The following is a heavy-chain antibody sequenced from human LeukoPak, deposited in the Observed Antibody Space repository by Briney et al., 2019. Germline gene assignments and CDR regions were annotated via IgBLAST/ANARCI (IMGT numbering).Heavy chain of an antibody. CDR1: GYSITELS. CDR2: FDPGSGEI. D-gene: IGHD5-24*01. CDR3: ATGTHYNLLPF. J-gene: IGHJ4*02. Sequence: ASVKVSCKVSGYSITELSTHWVRQAPGKGLEWRGGFDPGSGEIIYEQKFQDRVTMTQDTSTDTAYMELGSLRSEDTALYYCATGTHYNLLPFWGQGTLVTVSS. V-gene: IGHV1-24*01.